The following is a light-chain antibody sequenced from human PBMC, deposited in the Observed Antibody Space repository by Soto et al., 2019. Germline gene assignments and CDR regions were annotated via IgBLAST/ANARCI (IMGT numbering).Light chain of an antibody. J-gene: IGKJ2*01. CDR2: GAS. V-gene: IGKV3-20*01. CDR3: QQYSSSPYT. Sequence: EILLTQSPGTLSLSPGERATPSCRARQSVSSSYLAWSQQKPGQAPRLLIYGASSRATGIPDRFSGSGSGTDFTLTISRLEPEDFAIYYCQQYSSSPYTFGQGTKVDIK. CDR1: QSVSSSY.